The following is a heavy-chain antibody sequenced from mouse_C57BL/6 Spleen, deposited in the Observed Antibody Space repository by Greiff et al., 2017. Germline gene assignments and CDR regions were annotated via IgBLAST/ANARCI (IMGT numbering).Heavy chain of an antibody. J-gene: IGHJ1*03. CDR1: GYNFTSYW. CDR2: IDPSDSST. V-gene: IGHV1-69*01. D-gene: IGHD6-1*01. Sequence: HVQLQQPWAELVMPGASVKLSCKSSGYNFTSYWMHWVKQRPGQGLEWIGEIDPSDSSTNYNPKFQGKSTLTVDKYSSTAYMHLSSLISEDSVVYYCASSSVYFDVWGTGTTVTVSS. CDR3: ASSSVYFDV.